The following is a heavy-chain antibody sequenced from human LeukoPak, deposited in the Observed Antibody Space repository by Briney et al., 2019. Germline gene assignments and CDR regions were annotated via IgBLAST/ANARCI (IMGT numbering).Heavy chain of an antibody. CDR1: GGSISSYY. J-gene: IGHJ5*02. CDR2: IYHSGST. CDR3: ARDRREWELLTHWFDP. Sequence: SETLSLTCTVSGGSISSYYWGWIRQPPGKGLEWIGSIYHSGSTYYNPSLKSRVTISVDTSKNQFSLKLSSVTAADTAVYYCARDRREWELLTHWFDPWGQGTLVTVSS. D-gene: IGHD1-26*01. V-gene: IGHV4-38-2*02.